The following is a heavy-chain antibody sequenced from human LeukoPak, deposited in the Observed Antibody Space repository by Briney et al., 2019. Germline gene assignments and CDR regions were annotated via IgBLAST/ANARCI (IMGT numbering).Heavy chain of an antibody. V-gene: IGHV3-7*01. CDR2: IKQDGSDK. J-gene: IGHJ6*02. D-gene: IGHD1-1*01. CDR3: ARSTGLDYYYYGMDV. CDR1: GFTFSSFY. Sequence: GGSLRLSCAASGFTFSSFYMTWVRQAPGKGLEWVATIKQDGSDKHYVDSVKGRFTISRDNSKNTLYLQMNSLRAEDTAVYYCARSTGLDYYYYGMDVWGQGTTVTVSS.